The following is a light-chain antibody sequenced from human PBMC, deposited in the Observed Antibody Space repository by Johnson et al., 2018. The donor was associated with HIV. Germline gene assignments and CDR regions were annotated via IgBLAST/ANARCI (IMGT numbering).Light chain of an antibody. CDR3: GTWDSSLIVYV. CDR2: DNH. CDR1: SSNIGNNY. V-gene: IGLV1-51*01. Sequence: QSVLTQPPSVSAAPGQKVNISCSGSSSNIGNNYVSWYQQLPGTAPKVLIYDNHKRPSGIPDRVSGSNSGTSAPLAIPGLQTGDESDYYSGTWDSSLIVYVFGTGTKVTVL. J-gene: IGLJ1*01.